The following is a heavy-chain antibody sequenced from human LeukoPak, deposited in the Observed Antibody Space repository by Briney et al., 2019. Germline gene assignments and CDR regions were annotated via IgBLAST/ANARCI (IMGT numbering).Heavy chain of an antibody. CDR1: GGSISSYY. J-gene: IGHJ4*02. Sequence: SETLSLTCTVSGGSISSYYWSWIRQPPGKGLEWIGYIYYSGSTNYNPSLKSRVTISVDTSKNQFSLKMSSVTAADTAVYYCARDYGDHTPRSWGQGTLVTVSS. CDR2: IYYSGST. CDR3: ARDYGDHTPRS. D-gene: IGHD4-17*01. V-gene: IGHV4-59*01.